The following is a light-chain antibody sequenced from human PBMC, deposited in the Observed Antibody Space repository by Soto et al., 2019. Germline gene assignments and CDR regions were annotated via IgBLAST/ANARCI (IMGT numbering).Light chain of an antibody. CDR1: NNL. V-gene: IGLV2-23*01. Sequence: QSVLTQPASVSGSPGQSITISCTGTNNLVSWYQQHPGKAPQVVVYEGTKRPSGVSNRFSGSNSGGTASLTISGLQAKDEASYFCCAYVGARSYVFGPGTKVTV. CDR2: EGT. CDR3: CAYVGARSYV. J-gene: IGLJ1*01.